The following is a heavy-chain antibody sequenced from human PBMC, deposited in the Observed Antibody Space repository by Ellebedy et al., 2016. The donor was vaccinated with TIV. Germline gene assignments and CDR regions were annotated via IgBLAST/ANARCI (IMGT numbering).Heavy chain of an antibody. D-gene: IGHD3/OR15-3a*01. CDR3: AKHGTILDIYYFDF. CDR1: GGSISSRSYY. J-gene: IGHJ4*02. Sequence: SETLSLTCTVSGGSISSRSYYWGWIRQPPGKGLEWIGSVRYGGSTYYNPSLKSRAAISVDTSKNHLSLNLRPVTASDTAVYYCAKHGTILDIYYFDFWGQGIRVTVSP. CDR2: VRYGGST. V-gene: IGHV4-39*01.